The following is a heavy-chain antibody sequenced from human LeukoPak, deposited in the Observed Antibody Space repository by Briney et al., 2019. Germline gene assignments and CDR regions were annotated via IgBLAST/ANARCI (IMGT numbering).Heavy chain of an antibody. V-gene: IGHV4-59*08. CDR2: IYYRGST. Sequence: PSETLSLTCTVSWVSISSLYGRWIRQPPGKGLEWIGYIYYRGSTNYNPSLKSRVTISVDTSKTQFSLKLSSVTAADTAVYYCARHGYYYDSSGYYYGAFDIWGQGTMVTVSS. D-gene: IGHD3-22*01. J-gene: IGHJ3*02. CDR1: WVSISSLY. CDR3: ARHGYYYDSSGYYYGAFDI.